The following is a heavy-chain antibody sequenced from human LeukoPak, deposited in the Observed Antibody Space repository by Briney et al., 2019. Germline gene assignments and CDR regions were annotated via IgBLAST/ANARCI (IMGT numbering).Heavy chain of an antibody. V-gene: IGHV4-4*07. CDR3: ARGPHYGDYPAFDI. J-gene: IGHJ3*02. CDR2: IYTSGST. D-gene: IGHD4-17*01. Sequence: KPSETLSLTCTVSGGSISSYYWSWIRQPAGKGLEWIGRIYTSGSTNYNPSLKSRVTMSVDTSKNQFSLKLSSVTAADTAVYYCARGPHYGDYPAFDIWGQGTMVTVSS. CDR1: GGSISSYY.